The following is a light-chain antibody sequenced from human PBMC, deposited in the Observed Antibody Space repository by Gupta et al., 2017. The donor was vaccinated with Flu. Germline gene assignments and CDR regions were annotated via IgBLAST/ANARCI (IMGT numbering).Light chain of an antibody. V-gene: IGKV1-39*01. CDR1: QSISSY. J-gene: IGKJ2*01. Sequence: GDRVTITCRASQSISSYLNWYQQKPGKAPKLLIYAASSLQSGVPSRFSGSGSGTDFTLTISSLQPEDFATYYCQQSYSTPKTFGQGTKLEIK. CDR2: AAS. CDR3: QQSYSTPKT.